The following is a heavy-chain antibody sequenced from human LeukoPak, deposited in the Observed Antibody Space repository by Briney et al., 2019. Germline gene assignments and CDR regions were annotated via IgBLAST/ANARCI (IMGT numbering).Heavy chain of an antibody. D-gene: IGHD4-17*01. CDR2: ISGSGGST. J-gene: IGHJ4*02. V-gene: IGHV3-23*01. Sequence: PGGSLRLSCAASGFTFSSYAMSWVRQAPGEGLEWVSAISGSGGSTYYADSVKGRFTISRDNSKNTLYLQMNSLRAEDTAVYYCAKDSSFYGDYLFDYWGQGTLVTVSS. CDR1: GFTFSSYA. CDR3: AKDSSFYGDYLFDY.